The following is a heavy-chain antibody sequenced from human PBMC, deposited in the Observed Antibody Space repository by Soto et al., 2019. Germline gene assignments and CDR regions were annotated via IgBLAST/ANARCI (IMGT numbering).Heavy chain of an antibody. Sequence: KASENRSLSCSVSDESIRSNPYYWGWLHHSPGKGLEWIGSIVYSVTTYNNPSLKSRVTISVDTSKNQFSLKLISVTAAETAVYYCTRHRAPNVFTVGDTIPWSERWGKGNFVTVSA. J-gene: IGHJ5*02. V-gene: IGHV4-39*01. CDR2: IVYSVTT. D-gene: IGHD4-17*01. CDR3: TRHRAPNVFTVGDTIPWSER. CDR1: DESIRSNPYY.